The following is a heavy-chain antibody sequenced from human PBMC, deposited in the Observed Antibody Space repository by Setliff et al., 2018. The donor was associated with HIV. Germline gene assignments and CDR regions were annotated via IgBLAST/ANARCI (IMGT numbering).Heavy chain of an antibody. J-gene: IGHJ4*02. D-gene: IGHD1-7*01. V-gene: IGHV1-18*01. CDR3: ARVISGRGRELPDFDY. CDR1: GYTFTSYG. Sequence: ASVKVSCKASGYTFTSYGLSWVRQAPGQGLEWVGWISAYNGNTNYAQKLQGRVTMTRDTSISTAYMELSSLRSEDTAIYYCARVISGRGRELPDFDYWGQGTLVTVSS. CDR2: ISAYNGNT.